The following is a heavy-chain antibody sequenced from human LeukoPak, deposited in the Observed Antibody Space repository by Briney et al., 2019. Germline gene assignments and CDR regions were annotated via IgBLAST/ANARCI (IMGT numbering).Heavy chain of an antibody. CDR2: IYYSGST. D-gene: IGHD3-3*01. CDR3: ARGVAYYDFWSGPRRAYYYYYYMDV. J-gene: IGHJ6*03. CDR1: RGSISSYY. Sequence: SETLSITCSVSRGSISSYYWSWIRQPPGKGLEWIGHIYYSGSTNYNPSLKSRVTISVDTSKNQFSLKLSSVTAADTAVYYCARGVAYYDFWSGPRRAYYYYYYMDVWGKGTTVTVSS. V-gene: IGHV4-59*12.